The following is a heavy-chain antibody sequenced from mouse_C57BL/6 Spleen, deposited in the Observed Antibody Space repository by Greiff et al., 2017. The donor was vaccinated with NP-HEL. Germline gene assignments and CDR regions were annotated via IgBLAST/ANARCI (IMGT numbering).Heavy chain of an antibody. CDR3: ARQECYYGSRVDFDY. Sequence: EVKVVESGGDLVKPGGSLKLSCAASGFTFSSYGMSWVRQTPDKRLEWVATISSGGSYTYYPDSVKGRFTISRDNAKNTLYLQMSSLKSEDTAMYYCARQECYYGSRVDFDYWGQGTTLTVSS. J-gene: IGHJ2*01. D-gene: IGHD1-1*01. CDR2: ISSGGSYT. V-gene: IGHV5-6*01. CDR1: GFTFSSYG.